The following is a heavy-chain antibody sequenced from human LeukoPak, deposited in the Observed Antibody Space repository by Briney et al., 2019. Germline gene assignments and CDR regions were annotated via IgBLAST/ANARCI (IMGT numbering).Heavy chain of an antibody. J-gene: IGHJ4*02. CDR1: EFTFRSYA. D-gene: IGHD4-17*01. V-gene: IGHV3-49*04. CDR3: SRGAVPPDY. CDR2: ISSTAYGGTA. Sequence: PGGSLRLSCTASEFTFRSYALTWVPQAPEMGPEWVGFISSTAYGGTAEYAASVRGRFTISRDDSKSIAFLQMNSLKTEDTAMYYCSRGAVPPDYWGQGTLATVPS.